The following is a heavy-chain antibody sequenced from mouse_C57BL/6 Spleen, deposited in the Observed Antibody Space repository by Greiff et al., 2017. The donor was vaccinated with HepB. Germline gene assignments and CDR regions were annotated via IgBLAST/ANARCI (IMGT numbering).Heavy chain of an antibody. CDR2: INPNNGGT. D-gene: IGHD2-13*01. V-gene: IGHV1-26*01. CDR3: AREGYSDFAY. J-gene: IGHJ3*01. Sequence: EVQLQQSGPELVKPGASVKISCKASGYTFTDYYMNWVKQSHGKSLEWIGDINPNNGGTSYNQTFKGKATLTVEKSSSTAYMELRSLTSADSAVYYCAREGYSDFAYWGQGTLVTVSA. CDR1: GYTFTDYY.